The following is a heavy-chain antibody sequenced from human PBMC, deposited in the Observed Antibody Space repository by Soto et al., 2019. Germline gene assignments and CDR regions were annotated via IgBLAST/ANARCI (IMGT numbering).Heavy chain of an antibody. Sequence: ASVKVSCKASGYTFTSYAMNWVRQAPGQGLEWMGWINTNTGNPTYAQGFTGRFVFSLDTSVSTAYLQICSLKAEDTAVYYCARGWVVAATQRLSSSFDPWGQGTLVTVSS. D-gene: IGHD2-15*01. V-gene: IGHV7-4-1*01. J-gene: IGHJ5*02. CDR1: GYTFTSYA. CDR3: ARGWVVAATQRLSSSFDP. CDR2: INTNTGNP.